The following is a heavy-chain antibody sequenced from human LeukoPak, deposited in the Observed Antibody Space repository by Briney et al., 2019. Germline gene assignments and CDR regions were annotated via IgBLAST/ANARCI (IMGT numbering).Heavy chain of an antibody. CDR2: ISSSGNTI. D-gene: IGHD3-10*01. J-gene: IGHJ4*02. CDR3: ARDRWFGELSADPLGHFDY. Sequence: PGGSLRLSCAASGFTFSSYEMNWVRQAPGKGLEWVSYISSSGNTIYYADSVKGRFTISRDNAKNSLYLQMNSLRAEDTAVYYCARDRWFGELSADPLGHFDYWGQGTLVTVSS. CDR1: GFTFSSYE. V-gene: IGHV3-48*03.